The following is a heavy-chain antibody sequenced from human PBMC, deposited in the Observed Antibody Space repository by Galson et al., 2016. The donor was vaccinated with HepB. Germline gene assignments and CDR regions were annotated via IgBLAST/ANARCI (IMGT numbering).Heavy chain of an antibody. CDR3: ARGYASGNFYQ. CDR1: GFTFSSHG. V-gene: IGHV3-48*02. Sequence: SLRLSCAASGFTFSSHGMNWIRQAPGKGLEWVSQIKSSSSNVYYADSVKGQFTISRDNAKNSVYLQMNSLRDEDTAVYYCARGYASGNFYQWGQGTLVTVSS. D-gene: IGHD3-10*01. J-gene: IGHJ4*02. CDR2: IKSSSSNV.